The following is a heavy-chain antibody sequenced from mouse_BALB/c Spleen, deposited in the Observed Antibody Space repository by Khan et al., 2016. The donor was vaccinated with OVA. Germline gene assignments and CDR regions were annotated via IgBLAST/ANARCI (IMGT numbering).Heavy chain of an antibody. CDR1: GFTFSSYS. CDR2: ISSGGDYT. CDR3: ESHLTGSMAY. Sequence: EVELVESGGDLVKPRGSLKLSCAASGFTFSSYSMSWVRQTPDKRLEWVATISSGGDYTYYPDSVKGRFISSRDNAKNTLYLQMSSLKSEDTAMYYCESHLTGSMAYWGQGTLVTVSA. J-gene: IGHJ3*01. V-gene: IGHV5-6*01.